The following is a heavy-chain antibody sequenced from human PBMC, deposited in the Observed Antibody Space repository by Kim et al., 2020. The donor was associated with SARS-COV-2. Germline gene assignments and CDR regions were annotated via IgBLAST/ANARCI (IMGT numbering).Heavy chain of an antibody. CDR2: IIPIFGTA. CDR1: GGTFSSYA. D-gene: IGHD4-17*01. V-gene: IGHV1-69*13. J-gene: IGHJ3*02. CDR3: ARESPGYGDYRPGPRDAFDI. Sequence: SVKVSCKASGGTFSSYAISWVRQAPGQGLEWMGGIIPIFGTANYAQKFQGRVTITADESTSTAYMELSSLRSEDTAVYYCARESPGYGDYRPGPRDAFDIWGQGTMVTVSS.